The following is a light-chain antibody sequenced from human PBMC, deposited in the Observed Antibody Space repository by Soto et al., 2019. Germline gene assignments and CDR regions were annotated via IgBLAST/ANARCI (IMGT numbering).Light chain of an antibody. CDR3: QQYNVRPPLT. Sequence: EIVMTQSPATLSVSPGERATLSCRASQSVNSNLAWYRQKPGQAPRLLISDASTRAAGVPARFSGSGSGTEFTLTIRSLQSDDSGIYYCQQYNVRPPLTFGGGTTVEIK. CDR1: QSVNSN. V-gene: IGKV3-15*01. CDR2: DAS. J-gene: IGKJ4*01.